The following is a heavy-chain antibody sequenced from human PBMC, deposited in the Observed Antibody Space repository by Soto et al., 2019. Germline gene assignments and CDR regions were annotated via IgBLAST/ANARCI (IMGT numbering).Heavy chain of an antibody. J-gene: IGHJ4*02. CDR2: IYYSGST. V-gene: IGHV4-59*01. D-gene: IGHD2-8*01. Sequence: QVQLQESGPGLVKPSETLSLTCTVSGGSISSYYWSWIRQPPGKGLEWIGYIYYSGSTIYNPSLKSHFTISLDTSTNQFSLKLSSVTAADTAVYYCARVYGLDLFDYWGQGTLVTVSS. CDR3: ARVYGLDLFDY. CDR1: GGSISSYY.